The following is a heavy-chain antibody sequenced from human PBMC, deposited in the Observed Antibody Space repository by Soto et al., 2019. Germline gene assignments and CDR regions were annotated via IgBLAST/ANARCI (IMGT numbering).Heavy chain of an antibody. CDR1: GFTFSSYW. J-gene: IGHJ6*02. CDR3: AESSVAGTHMALYGMDV. CDR2: ISYDGSNK. D-gene: IGHD6-19*01. V-gene: IGHV3-30-3*01. Sequence: PGGSLRLSCAASGFTFSSYWMSWVRQAPGKGLEWVAVISYDGSNKYYADSVKGRFTISRDNSKNTLYLQMNSLRAEDTAVYYFAESSVAGTHMALYGMDVWGQGTTVTVSS.